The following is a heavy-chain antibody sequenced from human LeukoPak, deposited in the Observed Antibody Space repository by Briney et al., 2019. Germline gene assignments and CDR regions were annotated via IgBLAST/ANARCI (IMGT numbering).Heavy chain of an antibody. CDR3: AKATESQYYYDSSGPIDY. Sequence: GGSLRLSCAASGFTFSSYAMSWVRQAPGKGLEWVPAISGSGGSTYYADSVKGRFTISRDNSKNTLYLQMNSLRAEDTAVYYCAKATESQYYYDSSGPIDYWGQGTLVTVSS. J-gene: IGHJ4*02. CDR1: GFTFSSYA. V-gene: IGHV3-23*01. CDR2: ISGSGGST. D-gene: IGHD3-22*01.